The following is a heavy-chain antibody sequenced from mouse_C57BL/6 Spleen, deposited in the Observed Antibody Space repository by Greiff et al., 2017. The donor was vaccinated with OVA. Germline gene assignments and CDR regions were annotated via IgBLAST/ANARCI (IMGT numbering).Heavy chain of an antibody. Sequence: QVQLKQSGAELARPGASVKLSCKASGYTFTSYGISWVKQRTGQGLEWIGEIYPRSGNTYYNEKFKGKATLTADKSSSTAYMELRSLTSEDSAVYFCASLDSSGYNARDDGGQGTSATVPS. J-gene: IGHJ4*01. CDR2: IYPRSGNT. V-gene: IGHV1-81*01. CDR1: GYTFTSYG. CDR3: ASLDSSGYNARDD. D-gene: IGHD3-2*02.